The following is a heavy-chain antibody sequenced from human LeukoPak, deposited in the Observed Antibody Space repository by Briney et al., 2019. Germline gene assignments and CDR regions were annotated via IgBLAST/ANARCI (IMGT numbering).Heavy chain of an antibody. D-gene: IGHD6-6*01. J-gene: IGHJ6*02. CDR1: GGSISSYY. CDR3: ARALAPRYYYYGMDV. V-gene: IGHV4-59*01. CDR2: VYYSGNI. Sequence: SETLSLTCTVSGGSISSYYWTWIRQPPGKGLEWIGYVYYSGNINYNPSLKSRVTISVDTSKNQFSLKLSSVTAADTAVYYCARALAPRYYYYGMDVWGQGTTVTVSS.